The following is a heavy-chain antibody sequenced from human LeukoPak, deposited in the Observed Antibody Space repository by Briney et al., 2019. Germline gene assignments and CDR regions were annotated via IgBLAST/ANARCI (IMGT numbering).Heavy chain of an antibody. J-gene: IGHJ4*02. CDR1: GFTFSSYG. CDR2: ISGSGGST. D-gene: IGHD3-9*01. Sequence: GGSLRLSCAASGFTFSSYGMHWVRQAPGKGLEWVSAISGSGGSTYYADSVKGRFTISRDNSKNTLYLQMNSLRAEDTAVYYCAKTGYDILTGYYPGYFDYWGQGTLVTVSS. V-gene: IGHV3-23*01. CDR3: AKTGYDILTGYYPGYFDY.